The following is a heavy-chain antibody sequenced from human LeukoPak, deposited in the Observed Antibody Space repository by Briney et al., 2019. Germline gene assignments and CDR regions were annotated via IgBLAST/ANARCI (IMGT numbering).Heavy chain of an antibody. CDR2: MSYDGSNK. CDR3: ARDQVELCSSGSCYVIDN. CDR1: GFTFDIYA. D-gene: IGHD2-15*01. Sequence: GGSLRLSCVASGFTFDIYAMHWVRQAPGKGLEWVAVMSYDGSNKYYADSVKGRFTISRDNSRNTLHLQMSSLRVADTAVYYCARDQVELCSSGSCYVIDNWGPGTLVAVSS. J-gene: IGHJ4*02. V-gene: IGHV3-30*04.